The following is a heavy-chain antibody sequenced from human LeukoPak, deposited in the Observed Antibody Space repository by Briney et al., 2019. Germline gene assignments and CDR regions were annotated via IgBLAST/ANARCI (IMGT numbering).Heavy chain of an antibody. V-gene: IGHV4-38-2*02. J-gene: IGHJ4*02. Sequence: SETLSLTCTVSGYSIRSGFYWGWIRQPPGKGLEWIGNIYHSGITYYTPSLKSRVTISVDTSKNQFYLKLSSVTAADTAVYYCARAVGSFDWLPLFDYWGQGTLVTVSP. D-gene: IGHD3-9*01. CDR3: ARAVGSFDWLPLFDY. CDR2: IYHSGIT. CDR1: GYSIRSGFY.